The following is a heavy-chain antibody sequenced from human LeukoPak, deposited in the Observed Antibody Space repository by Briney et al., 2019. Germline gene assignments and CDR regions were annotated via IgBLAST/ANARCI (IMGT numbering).Heavy chain of an antibody. CDR1: GFTFSSYW. CDR3: ARDGRERYSSSWFELDP. Sequence: GGSLRLSFAASGFTFSSYWMSWVRQAPGKGLEWVANIKQDGSEKYYVDSVKGRFTISRDNAKNSLYLQMNSLRAEDTAVYYCARDGRERYSSSWFELDPWGQGTLVTVSS. CDR2: IKQDGSEK. J-gene: IGHJ5*02. V-gene: IGHV3-7*01. D-gene: IGHD6-13*01.